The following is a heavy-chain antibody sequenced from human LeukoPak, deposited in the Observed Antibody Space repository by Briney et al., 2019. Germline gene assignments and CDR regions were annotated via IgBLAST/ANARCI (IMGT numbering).Heavy chain of an antibody. CDR2: TYYRSKWYN. CDR1: GDSVSSNSAA. J-gene: IGHJ4*02. D-gene: IGHD6-13*01. CDR3: ARDRFWYSSSWYYFDY. Sequence: SQTLSLTCAISGDSVSSNSAAWNWIRQSPSRGLEWLGRTYYRSKWYNDYAVSVKSRITINPDTPKNQFSLQLNSVTPEDTAVYYCARDRFWYSSSWYYFDYWGQGTLVTVSS. V-gene: IGHV6-1*01.